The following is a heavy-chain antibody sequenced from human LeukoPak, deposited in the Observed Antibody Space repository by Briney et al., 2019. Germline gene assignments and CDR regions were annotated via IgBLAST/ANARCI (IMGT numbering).Heavy chain of an antibody. CDR3: ARGPTGDNYYYMDV. CDR1: GYTFTSYD. D-gene: IGHD7-27*01. CDR2: MNPNSGNT. Sequence: ASVKVSCKASGYTFTSYDIHWVRQATAQGLEGMGWMNPNSGNTGYAQKFQGRVTMTRNTSISTAYMELSSLRSEDTAVYYCARGPTGDNYYYMDVWGKGTTVTVSS. V-gene: IGHV1-8*01. J-gene: IGHJ6*03.